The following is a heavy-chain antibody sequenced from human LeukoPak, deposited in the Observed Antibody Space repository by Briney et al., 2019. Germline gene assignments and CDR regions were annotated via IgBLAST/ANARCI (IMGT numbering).Heavy chain of an antibody. Sequence: GGSLRLSCAASGFTFNNYYMTWVRQAPGKGLEWVANINQHGSERHYVDSVKSRFTISRDNAKNSLYLQLNGLRAEDTAVYFCGRGYSGSHWGQGTLVTVSS. V-gene: IGHV3-7*01. CDR3: GRGYSGSH. D-gene: IGHD1-26*01. CDR2: INQHGSER. J-gene: IGHJ4*02. CDR1: GFTFNNYY.